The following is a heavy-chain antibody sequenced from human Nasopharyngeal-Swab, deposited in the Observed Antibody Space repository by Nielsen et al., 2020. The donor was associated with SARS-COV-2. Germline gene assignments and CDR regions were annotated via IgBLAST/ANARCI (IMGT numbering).Heavy chain of an antibody. Sequence: GESLKISCAASGFTFSSYGMHWVRQAPGKGLEWVAVIWYDGSNKYYADSVKGRFTISRDNSKNTLYVQMNSLRAEDTAVYYCARDQMGIEPYGMDVWGQGTTVTVSS. J-gene: IGHJ6*02. V-gene: IGHV3-33*08. CDR1: GFTFSSYG. CDR2: IWYDGSNK. D-gene: IGHD7-27*01. CDR3: ARDQMGIEPYGMDV.